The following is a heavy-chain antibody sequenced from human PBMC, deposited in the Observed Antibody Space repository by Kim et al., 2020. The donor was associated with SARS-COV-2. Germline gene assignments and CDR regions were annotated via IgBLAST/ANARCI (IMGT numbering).Heavy chain of an antibody. D-gene: IGHD3-10*01. CDR1: GGSFSGYY. Sequence: SETLSLTCAVYGGSFSGYYWSWIRQPPGKGLEWIGEINHSGSTNYNPSLKSRVTISVDTSKNQFSLKLSSVTAADTAVYYCARGKTYYYGSGSHGWFDPWGQGTLVTVSS. CDR2: INHSGST. CDR3: ARGKTYYYGSGSHGWFDP. J-gene: IGHJ5*02. V-gene: IGHV4-34*01.